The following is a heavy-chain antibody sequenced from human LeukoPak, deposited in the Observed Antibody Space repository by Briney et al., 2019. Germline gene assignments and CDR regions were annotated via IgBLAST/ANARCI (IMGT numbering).Heavy chain of an antibody. CDR1: GFTFGSYG. J-gene: IGHJ6*03. Sequence: PGGSLRLSCAASGFTFGSYGMHWVRQAPGKGLEWVTFIRSDGSNKYYADSVKGRFTISRDNSKNTLYLQINSLRAEDTALYYCARALRGSSSWYYYMAVGGRGPTVTVSS. CDR3: ARALRGSSSWYYYMAV. CDR2: IRSDGSNK. D-gene: IGHD6-13*01. V-gene: IGHV3-30*02.